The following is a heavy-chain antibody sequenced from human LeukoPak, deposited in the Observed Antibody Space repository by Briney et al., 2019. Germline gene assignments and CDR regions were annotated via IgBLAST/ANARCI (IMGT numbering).Heavy chain of an antibody. V-gene: IGHV1-69*01. CDR1: GGTFSSYD. Sequence: GSSVKVSCKASGGTFSSYDISWVRQAPGQGLEWMGGIIPIFGTANYAQKFQGRVTITADETTSTAYMELSSLRSEDTAVYYCARDESIAAAGFDYWGQGTLVTVSS. CDR2: IIPIFGTA. CDR3: ARDESIAAAGFDY. J-gene: IGHJ4*02. D-gene: IGHD6-13*01.